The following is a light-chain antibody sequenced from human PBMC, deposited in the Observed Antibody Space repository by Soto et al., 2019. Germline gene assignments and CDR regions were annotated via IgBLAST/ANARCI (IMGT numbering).Light chain of an antibody. CDR3: AAWDDSLSGWV. CDR2: RNN. V-gene: IGLV1-47*01. Sequence: QSVLTQPPSASGTPGQRVTISCSGSSSNIGSNYVYWYQQLPGTAPKLLIYRNNQRPSGVPDRFSGSKSGTSASLAISGLRXEDEADYYCAAWDDSLSGWVFGGGTKLTVL. CDR1: SSNIGSNY. J-gene: IGLJ3*02.